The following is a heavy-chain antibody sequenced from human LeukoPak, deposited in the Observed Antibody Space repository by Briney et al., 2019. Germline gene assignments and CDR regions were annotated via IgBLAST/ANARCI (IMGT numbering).Heavy chain of an antibody. CDR3: ARDPGIAVAGYYYYYYYMDV. J-gene: IGHJ6*03. CDR1: GFTFSSYA. V-gene: IGHV3-64*01. D-gene: IGHD6-19*01. CDR2: ISSNGGST. Sequence: GGSLRLSCAASGFTFSSYAMHWVRQAPGKGLEYVSAISSNGGSTYYANSVKGRFTISRDNSKNTPYLQMGSLRAEDMAVYYCARDPGIAVAGYYYYYYYMDVWGKGTTVTVSS.